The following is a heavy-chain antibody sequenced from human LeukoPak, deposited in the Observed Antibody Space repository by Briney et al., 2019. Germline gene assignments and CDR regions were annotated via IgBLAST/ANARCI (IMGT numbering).Heavy chain of an antibody. CDR1: GFTFSTYW. CDR2: IHQDGNEK. Sequence: PGGSLRLSCAASGFTFSTYWMSWVRQAPGRGLEWVANIHQDGNEKYYVDSVKGRFTITRDNANNSLYLQMHRTRADDTAVYYCARWDNLSGDYWGQGTLVTVSS. J-gene: IGHJ4*02. D-gene: IGHD1-26*01. V-gene: IGHV3-7*03. CDR3: ARWDNLSGDY.